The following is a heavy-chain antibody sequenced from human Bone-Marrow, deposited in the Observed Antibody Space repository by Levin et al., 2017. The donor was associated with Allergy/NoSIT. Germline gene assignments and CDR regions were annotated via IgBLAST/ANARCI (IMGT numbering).Heavy chain of an antibody. Sequence: PSETLSLTCTVSGGSISSYYWSWIRQPPGKGLEWIGYIYYSGSTNYNPSLKSRVTISVDTSKNQFSLKVNSVAAADTAVYYCARHSWSPDTFDIWGQGTMVTVSS. CDR1: GGSISSYY. J-gene: IGHJ3*02. D-gene: IGHD2-8*02. CDR3: ARHSWSPDTFDI. CDR2: IYYSGST. V-gene: IGHV4-59*08.